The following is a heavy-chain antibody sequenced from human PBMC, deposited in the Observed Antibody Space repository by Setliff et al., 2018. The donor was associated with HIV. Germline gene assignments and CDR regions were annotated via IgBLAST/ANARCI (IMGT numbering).Heavy chain of an antibody. V-gene: IGHV4-38-2*02. D-gene: IGHD3-22*01. CDR1: GYSISSGYY. Sequence: SETLSLTCTVSGYSISSGYYWGWIRQPPGKGLEWIGSIYHSGITYYNSSLKSRVTISVDTSKNQFSLNLTSVTAADTAVYYCAREFYHYDSSDYYSDYYYYYMDVWGKGTTVTVSS. CDR2: IYHSGIT. J-gene: IGHJ6*03. CDR3: AREFYHYDSSDYYSDYYYYYMDV.